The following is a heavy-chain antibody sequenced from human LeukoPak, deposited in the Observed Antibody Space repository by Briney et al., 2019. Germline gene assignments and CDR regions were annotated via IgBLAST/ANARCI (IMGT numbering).Heavy chain of an antibody. J-gene: IGHJ3*02. CDR2: IIPILGIA. CDR1: GGTFSSYA. CDR3: ARASPQTDYYDSSGYYSDAFDI. Sequence: SVKVSCKASGGTFSSYAISWVRQAPGQGLEWMGRIIPILGIANYAQKFQGRVTITADKSTSTAYMELSSLRSEDTAVYYCARASPQTDYYDSSGYYSDAFDIWGQGTMVTVSS. V-gene: IGHV1-69*04. D-gene: IGHD3-22*01.